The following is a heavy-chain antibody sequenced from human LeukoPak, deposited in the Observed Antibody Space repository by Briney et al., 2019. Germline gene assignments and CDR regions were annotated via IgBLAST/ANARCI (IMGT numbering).Heavy chain of an antibody. V-gene: IGHV4-30-4*08. CDR3: ARMTLIVVVPAAILDAFDI. Sequence: TSETLSLTCTVSGGSISSGDYYWSWIRQPPGKGLEWIGYIYYSGSTYYNPSLKSRVTISVDTSKNQFSLKLSSVTAADTAVYYCARMTLIVVVPAAILDAFDIWGQGTMVTVSS. J-gene: IGHJ3*02. D-gene: IGHD2-2*02. CDR2: IYYSGST. CDR1: GGSISSGDYY.